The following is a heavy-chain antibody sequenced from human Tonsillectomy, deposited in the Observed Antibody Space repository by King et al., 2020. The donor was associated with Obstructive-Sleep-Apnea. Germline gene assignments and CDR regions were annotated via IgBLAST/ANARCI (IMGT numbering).Heavy chain of an antibody. Sequence: VQLQESGPGLVKPSQTLSLACTVSGGSISSGGYYWSWIRQHPGKGLEWIGYIYYSGSTYYNPSLKSRVTISVDTSKNQFSLKLSSVTAADTAVYYCARGRFYYYDSSGYPDYWGQGTLVTVSS. CDR3: ARGRFYYYDSSGYPDY. J-gene: IGHJ4*02. CDR2: IYYSGST. V-gene: IGHV4-31*03. CDR1: GGSISSGGYY. D-gene: IGHD3-22*01.